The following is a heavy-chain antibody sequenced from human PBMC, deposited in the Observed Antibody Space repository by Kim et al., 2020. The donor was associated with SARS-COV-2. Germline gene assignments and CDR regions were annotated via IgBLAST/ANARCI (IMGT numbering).Heavy chain of an antibody. D-gene: IGHD3-10*01. CDR2: ISYDGSNK. J-gene: IGHJ4*02. V-gene: IGHV3-30*18. CDR3: AKDYVRFGATSYFDY. Sequence: GGSLRLSCAASGFMFSRYGMHWVRQAPGKGLEWVALISYDGSNKNYGDSVKGRFTISRDNSKSTMYLQMNSLRADDTAVYYCAKDYVRFGATSYFDYGGQGTPVTVSS. CDR1: GFMFSRYG.